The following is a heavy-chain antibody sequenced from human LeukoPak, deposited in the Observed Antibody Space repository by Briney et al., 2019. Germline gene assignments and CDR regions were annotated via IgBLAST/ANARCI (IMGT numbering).Heavy chain of an antibody. V-gene: IGHV1-69*13. CDR3: ARPYSSSSYYYGMDV. J-gene: IGHJ6*02. CDR1: GGTFSRYA. D-gene: IGHD6-6*01. Sequence: ASVKVSRKASGGTFSRYAISWVRQAPGQGLEWMGGIIPIFGTANYAQKFQGRVTITADESTSTAYMELSSLTSEDTAVYYCARPYSSSSYYYGMDVWGQGTTVTVSS. CDR2: IIPIFGTA.